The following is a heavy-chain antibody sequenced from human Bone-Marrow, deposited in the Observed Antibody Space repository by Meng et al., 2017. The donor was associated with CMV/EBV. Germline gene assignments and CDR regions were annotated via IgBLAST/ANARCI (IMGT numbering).Heavy chain of an antibody. CDR1: GYTFTGYY. CDR3: ARDPPDY. J-gene: IGHJ4*02. Sequence: ASVKVSCKASGYTFTGYYIHWVRQAPGQGLEWMGWINPNSGGTHYAQKFQGRVTMTRDTSISTAYMELRRLRSDDTGVFYCARDPPDYWGQGTLGTVSS. CDR2: INPNSGGT. V-gene: IGHV1-2*02.